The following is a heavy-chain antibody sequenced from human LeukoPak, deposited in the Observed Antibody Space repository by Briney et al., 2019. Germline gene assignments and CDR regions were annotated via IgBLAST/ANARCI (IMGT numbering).Heavy chain of an antibody. CDR2: INTNTGNS. V-gene: IGHV7-4-1*04. Sequence: ASVKVSCKASGYTFTNYPMNWVRQAPGQGLEWMGWINTNTGNSMYAQGFTGRFVFSLDTSVNMAYLQISGLKAEDTAVYYCARGNGPEIYRSCFDYWGQGTLVTVSS. CDR3: ARGNGPEIYRSCFDY. J-gene: IGHJ4*02. CDR1: GYTFTNYP. D-gene: IGHD6-6*01.